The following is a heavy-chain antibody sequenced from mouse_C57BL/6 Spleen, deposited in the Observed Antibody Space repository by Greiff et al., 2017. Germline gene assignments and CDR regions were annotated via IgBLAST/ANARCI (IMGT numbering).Heavy chain of an antibody. CDR3: ARGGTAQATFAY. CDR2: IYPGSGST. J-gene: IGHJ3*01. CDR1: GYTFTSYW. Sequence: QVQLKQPGAELVKPGASVKMSCKASGYTFTSYWITWVKQRPGQGLEWIGDIYPGSGSTNYNEKFKSKATLTVDTASSTAYMQLSSLTSEDSAVYYCARGGTAQATFAYWGQGTLVTVSA. V-gene: IGHV1-55*01. D-gene: IGHD3-2*02.